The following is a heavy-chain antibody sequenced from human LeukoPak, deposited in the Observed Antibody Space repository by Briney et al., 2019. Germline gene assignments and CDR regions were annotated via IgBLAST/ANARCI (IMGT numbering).Heavy chain of an antibody. CDR1: GGFISSYY. CDR3: ARYTTSFLAMDV. V-gene: IGHV4-59*01. D-gene: IGHD1-26*01. J-gene: IGHJ6*02. Sequence: SETLSLTCTVSGGFISSYYWSWIRQPPGKGLEWIGYIYYSGSTNYNPSLKSRVTISVDTSKNQFSLKLSSVTAADTAVYYCARYTTSFLAMDVWGQGTTVTVSS. CDR2: IYYSGST.